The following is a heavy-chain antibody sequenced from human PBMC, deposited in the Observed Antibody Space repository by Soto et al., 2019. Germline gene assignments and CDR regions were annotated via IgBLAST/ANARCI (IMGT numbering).Heavy chain of an antibody. CDR1: GFTFSNYA. Sequence: QVQLVESGGGVVQPGRSLRLSCAASGFTFSNYAMHWVRQAPGKGLEWVAVISYDRSIKYYADSVRGRFTISRDNSKNTLYLQMNSLRLEDTAVYYCARDGANDYGDFRYWGQGTLVTVSS. CDR3: ARDGANDYGDFRY. J-gene: IGHJ4*02. D-gene: IGHD4-17*01. CDR2: ISYDRSIK. V-gene: IGHV3-30-3*01.